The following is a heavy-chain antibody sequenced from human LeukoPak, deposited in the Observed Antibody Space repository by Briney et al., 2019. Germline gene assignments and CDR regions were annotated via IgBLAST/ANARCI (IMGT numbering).Heavy chain of an antibody. D-gene: IGHD2-15*01. CDR3: ARVGSGFDY. CDR1: GFTFSSYW. Sequence: GGSLRLSCAASGFTFSSYWMHCVRQAPGKGLLWVSRINSEGSSTSYADSVKGRLPISRDNGKNTLYLQMKSLRAEDTDVYYCARVGSGFDYWGQGTLVTVSS. V-gene: IGHV3-74*01. CDR2: INSEGSST. J-gene: IGHJ4*02.